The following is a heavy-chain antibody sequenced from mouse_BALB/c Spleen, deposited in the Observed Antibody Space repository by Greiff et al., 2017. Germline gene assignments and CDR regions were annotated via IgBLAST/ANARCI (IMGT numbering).Heavy chain of an antibody. CDR2: IYYSGTI. CDR1: GISITTGNYR. D-gene: IGHD2-3*01. V-gene: IGHV3-5*02. CDR3: AREKDDGYSDY. Sequence: EVQLQQSGPGLVKPSQTVSLTCTVTGISITTGNYRWSWIRQVPGNKLEWIGYIYYSGTITYNPSLTSRTTITRDTSKNQFFLEMNSLTAEDTATYYCAREKDDGYSDYWGQGTTLTVSS. J-gene: IGHJ2*01.